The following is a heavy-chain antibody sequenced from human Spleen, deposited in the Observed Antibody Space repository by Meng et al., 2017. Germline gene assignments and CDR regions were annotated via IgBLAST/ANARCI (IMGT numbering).Heavy chain of an antibody. CDR1: GFSLSNARMG. Sequence: SGPTLVKPTETLTLTCTVSGFSLSNARMGVSWIRQPPGKALEWLAHIFSNDEKSYSTSLKSRLTISKDTSKSQVVLTMTNMDPVDTATYYCARQLYYSGSGSYYNVRAFDIWGQGTMVTVSS. V-gene: IGHV2-26*01. J-gene: IGHJ3*02. D-gene: IGHD3-10*01. CDR2: IFSNDEK. CDR3: ARQLYYSGSGSYYNVRAFDI.